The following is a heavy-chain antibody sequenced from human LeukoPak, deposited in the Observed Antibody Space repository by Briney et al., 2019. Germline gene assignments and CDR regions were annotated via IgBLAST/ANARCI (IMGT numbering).Heavy chain of an antibody. CDR2: ISSSGAST. Sequence: PGGSLRLSCAASGLTFSSYAMTWVRQAPGKGLEWVSSISSSGASTYHADSVKGRFTISRDNSRNTLYLQMTSLRAEDTAVYYCAKKGYYDGSGYYMYYFDHWGQGTLVTVSS. CDR3: AKKGYYDGSGYYMYYFDH. D-gene: IGHD3-22*01. CDR1: GLTFSSYA. J-gene: IGHJ4*02. V-gene: IGHV3-23*01.